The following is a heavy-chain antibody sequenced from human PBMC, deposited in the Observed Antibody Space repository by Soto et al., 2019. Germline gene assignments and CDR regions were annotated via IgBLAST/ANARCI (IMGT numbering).Heavy chain of an antibody. CDR2: ISGGGDGA. CDR3: AKKGPGSLKTYCSGSGCHYAFDL. D-gene: IGHD2-15*01. V-gene: IGHV3-23*01. J-gene: IGHJ3*01. CDR1: GFTFSSYA. Sequence: EVQLLESGGGLVQPGGSLRLSCAASGFTFSSYAIIWVRQAPGKGLEWVSTISGGGDGANYADSVKDHFTISRDNAKNTVYLQMNSLRAEDTAIYYCAKKGPGSLKTYCSGSGCHYAFDLWGQGTMVTVSS.